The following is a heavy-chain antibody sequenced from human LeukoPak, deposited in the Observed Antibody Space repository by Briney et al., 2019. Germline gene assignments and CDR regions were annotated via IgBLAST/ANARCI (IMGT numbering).Heavy chain of an antibody. CDR3: ARVYPGDDFWSGYYIRNQNYYYYGMDV. D-gene: IGHD3-3*01. V-gene: IGHV1-69*13. Sequence: SVKVSCKASGGTFSSYAISWVRQAPGQGLEWMGGIIPIFGTANYAQKFQGRVTITADESTSTAYMELSSLRSENTAVYYCARVYPGDDFWSGYYIRNQNYYYYGMDVWGQGTTVTVSS. J-gene: IGHJ6*02. CDR2: IIPIFGTA. CDR1: GGTFSSYA.